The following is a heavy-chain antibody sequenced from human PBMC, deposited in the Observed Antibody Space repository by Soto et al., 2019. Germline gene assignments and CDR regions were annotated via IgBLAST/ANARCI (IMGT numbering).Heavy chain of an antibody. CDR1: GGSISSYY. CDR2: IYYSGST. D-gene: IGHD5-18*01. Sequence: SETLSLTCTVSGGSISSYYWSWIRQPPGKGLEWIGYIYYSGSTNYNPSLKSRVTISVDTSKNQFSLKLSSVTAADTGVYYCARATVYSYGNWFDPGGQGTLVTVSS. V-gene: IGHV4-59*01. J-gene: IGHJ5*02. CDR3: ARATVYSYGNWFDP.